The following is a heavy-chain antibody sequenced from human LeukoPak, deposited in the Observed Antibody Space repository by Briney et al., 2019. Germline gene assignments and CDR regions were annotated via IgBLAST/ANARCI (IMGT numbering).Heavy chain of an antibody. Sequence: GGSLRLSCAASGFTFSSYAMSWVRRAPGKGLEGVTSITGSSASTYYADSVKGRFTISRNNSKNTLYLQMNSLRAEDTAVYFCAKLDYYDTHWGQGTLVTVSS. CDR3: AKLDYYDTH. V-gene: IGHV3-23*01. CDR1: GFTFSSYA. D-gene: IGHD3-22*01. CDR2: ITGSSAST. J-gene: IGHJ4*02.